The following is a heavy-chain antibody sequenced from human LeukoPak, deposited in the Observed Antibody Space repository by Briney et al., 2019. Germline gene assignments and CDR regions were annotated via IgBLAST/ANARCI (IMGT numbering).Heavy chain of an antibody. CDR2: ISYDGSNK. J-gene: IGHJ4*02. V-gene: IGHV3-30*03. CDR1: GFXFSSYG. CDR3: TSIGRFGDLIKAPYFVY. Sequence: PGGSLRLSCAASGFXFSSYGMHWVRQAPGKGLEWLAVISYDGSNKYYADSVKGRFTISRDNSKNTLYLQMNSLKTEDTAMYYCTSIGRFGDLIKAPYFVYWGQGNLVTVSS. D-gene: IGHD3-10*01.